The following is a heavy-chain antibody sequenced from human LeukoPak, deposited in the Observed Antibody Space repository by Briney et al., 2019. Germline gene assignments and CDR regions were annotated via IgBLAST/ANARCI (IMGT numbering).Heavy chain of an antibody. J-gene: IGHJ4*02. CDR1: GGSFSGYY. CDR3: ARDLGFVRKRGDY. D-gene: IGHD3-10*01. Sequence: KPSETLSLTCAVYGGSFSGYYWSWIRQPPGKGLEWIGEINHSGSPNYNPSLKSRVTISVDTSKNQFSLNLSSVTAADTAVYYCARDLGFVRKRGDYWGQGTLVTVSS. V-gene: IGHV4-34*01. CDR2: INHSGSP.